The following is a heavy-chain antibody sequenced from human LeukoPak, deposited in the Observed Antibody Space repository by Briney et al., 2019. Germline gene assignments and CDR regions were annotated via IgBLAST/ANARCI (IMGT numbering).Heavy chain of an antibody. Sequence: GGSLRLSCAASGFTFSSYSMNWVRQAPGKGLEWVSSISSSSSYIYYADSVKGRFTISRDNAKNSLYLQMNSLRAEDTAVYYCARAFKGSSCADYWGQGTLVTVSS. CDR3: ARAFKGSSCADY. V-gene: IGHV3-21*01. J-gene: IGHJ4*02. CDR1: GFTFSSYS. D-gene: IGHD6-13*01. CDR2: ISSSSSYI.